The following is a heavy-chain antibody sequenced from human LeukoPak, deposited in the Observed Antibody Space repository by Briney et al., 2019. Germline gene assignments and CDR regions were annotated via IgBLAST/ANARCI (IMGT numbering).Heavy chain of an antibody. J-gene: IGHJ4*02. CDR3: ARKSGDLDY. D-gene: IGHD3-10*01. Sequence: GGSLRLSCAAPGFTFSNYEMTWVRQAPGKGLEWVSYISVSASPMYYADSVKGRFTISRDNAKNSLYLQMNSLRAEDTAVYCCARKSGDLDYWGQGTLVTVSS. V-gene: IGHV3-48*03. CDR1: GFTFSNYE. CDR2: ISVSASPM.